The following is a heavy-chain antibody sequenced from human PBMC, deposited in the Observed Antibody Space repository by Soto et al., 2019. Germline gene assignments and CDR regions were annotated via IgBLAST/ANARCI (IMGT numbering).Heavy chain of an antibody. J-gene: IGHJ6*02. V-gene: IGHV1-2*02. CDR3: ARAGSTTYYYYGMDV. Sequence: RASVKVSCKASGYTFTGYYMHWVRQAPGQGLEWMGWINPNSGGTNYAQKFQGRVTMTRDTSISTAYMELSRLRSDDTAVYYCARAGSTTYYYYGMDVWGQGTTVTVSS. CDR2: INPNSGGT. CDR1: GYTFTGYY.